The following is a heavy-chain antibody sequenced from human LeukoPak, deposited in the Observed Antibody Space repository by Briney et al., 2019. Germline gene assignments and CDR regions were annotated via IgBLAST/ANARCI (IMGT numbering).Heavy chain of an antibody. Sequence: PGGSLRLSCAASGFTFSSYSINWVRQAPGKGLEWVTYISSSSSNIYYADSVKGRFTMSRDNAKNSLYLQMNSLRAEDTAVYYCARPVVAATTPDTFDIWGQGTMVTVSS. CDR2: ISSSSSNI. CDR1: GFTFSSYS. CDR3: ARPVVAATTPDTFDI. V-gene: IGHV3-48*04. D-gene: IGHD2-15*01. J-gene: IGHJ3*02.